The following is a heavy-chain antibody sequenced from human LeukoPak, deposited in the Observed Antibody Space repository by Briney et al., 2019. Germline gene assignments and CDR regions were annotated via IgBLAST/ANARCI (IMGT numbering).Heavy chain of an antibody. Sequence: PGGTLRLSCAASGFTFSSYGMSWVRQAPGKGLEWVSVIYSGGSTYYADSVKGRFTISRDNSKNTLYLQMNSLRAEDTAVYYCARSYYDILTGYSGAFDIWGQGTMVTVSS. CDR2: IYSGGST. J-gene: IGHJ3*02. V-gene: IGHV3-66*01. D-gene: IGHD3-9*01. CDR1: GFTFSSYG. CDR3: ARSYYDILTGYSGAFDI.